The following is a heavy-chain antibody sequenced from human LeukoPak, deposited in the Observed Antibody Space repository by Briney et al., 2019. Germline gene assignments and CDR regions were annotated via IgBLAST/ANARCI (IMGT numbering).Heavy chain of an antibody. CDR1: GFTFSSYA. Sequence: PGGSLRLSCAASGFTFSSYAMSWVRQAPGKGLEWVSAISGSGGSTYYADSVKGRFTTSRDNSKNTLYLQMNSLRAEDTAVYYCAKNPLLWFGPPSEYYFDYWGQGTLVTVSS. V-gene: IGHV3-23*01. D-gene: IGHD3-10*01. J-gene: IGHJ4*02. CDR3: AKNPLLWFGPPSEYYFDY. CDR2: ISGSGGST.